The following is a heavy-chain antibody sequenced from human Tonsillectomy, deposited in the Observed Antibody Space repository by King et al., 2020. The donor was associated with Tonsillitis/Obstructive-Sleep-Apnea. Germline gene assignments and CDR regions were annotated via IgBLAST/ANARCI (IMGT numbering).Heavy chain of an antibody. D-gene: IGHD2-8*01. V-gene: IGHV4-59*01. CDR2: IYYSGST. CDR3: ARDMVLEAGGDAFDI. Sequence: QLQESGPVLVKPSETLSLTCTVSGGSISSYYWSWIRQPPGKGLDWIGYIYYSGSTNYNPSLKSRVTISVDTSKNQFSLKLSSVTAADTAVYYCARDMVLEAGGDAFDIWGQGTMVTVSS. J-gene: IGHJ3*02. CDR1: GGSISSYY.